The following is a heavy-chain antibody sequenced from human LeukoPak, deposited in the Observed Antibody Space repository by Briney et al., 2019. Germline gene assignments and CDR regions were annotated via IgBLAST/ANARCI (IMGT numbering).Heavy chain of an antibody. V-gene: IGHV4-30-4*01. Sequence: PSQTLSLTCTVSGGSISSGDYYWGWIRQPPGKGLEWIGYIYYSGSTYYNPSLKSRVTISVDTSKNQFSLKLSSVTAADTAVYYCAREGYGDYQPEDAFDIWGQGTMVTVSS. CDR2: IYYSGST. D-gene: IGHD4-17*01. CDR3: AREGYGDYQPEDAFDI. J-gene: IGHJ3*02. CDR1: GGSISSGDYY.